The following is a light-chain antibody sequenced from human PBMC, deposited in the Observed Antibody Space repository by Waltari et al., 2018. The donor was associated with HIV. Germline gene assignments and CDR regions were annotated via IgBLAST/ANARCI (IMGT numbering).Light chain of an antibody. CDR1: SSHIGSNY. CDR2: RKN. Sequence: QSVLTQPPSASGTPGQRVTISGSGSSSHIGSNYVHWYQQLPGTTPKLLIYRKNHRPSWVPDRFSGSKSGASASLAISGLRSEHEADYYCAAWDDSLRGVVFGGGTKLTVL. J-gene: IGLJ2*01. V-gene: IGLV1-47*01. CDR3: AAWDDSLRGVV.